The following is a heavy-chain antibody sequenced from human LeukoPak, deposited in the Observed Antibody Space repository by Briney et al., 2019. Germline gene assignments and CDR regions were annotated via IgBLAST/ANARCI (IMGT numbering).Heavy chain of an antibody. CDR3: AKDLYVRGTTPYYFDS. CDR2: ISGDTGYI. V-gene: IGHV3-21*01. J-gene: IGHJ4*02. Sequence: GGSLRLSCAASGFSFSDFTMNWVRQAPGKGLEWVASISGDTGYIDYSDSLEGRFTITRDNAKNSLFLQMNTLRAEDTAIYYCAKDLYVRGTTPYYFDSWGQGTQVIVSS. CDR1: GFSFSDFT. D-gene: IGHD3-10*02.